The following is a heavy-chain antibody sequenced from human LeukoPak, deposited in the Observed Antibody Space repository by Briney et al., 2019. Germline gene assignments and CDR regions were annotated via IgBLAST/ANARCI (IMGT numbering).Heavy chain of an antibody. CDR2: ISSSSYI. CDR1: GFTFSSYS. D-gene: IGHD6-6*01. Sequence: GGSLRLSCAASGFTFSSYSMNWVRQAPGKGLEWVSSISSSSYIYYADSVKGRFTMSRDNAKNSLYLQMNSLRAEDTAVYYCARVVRSYYFDYWGQGTLVTVSS. V-gene: IGHV3-21*01. CDR3: ARVVRSYYFDY. J-gene: IGHJ4*02.